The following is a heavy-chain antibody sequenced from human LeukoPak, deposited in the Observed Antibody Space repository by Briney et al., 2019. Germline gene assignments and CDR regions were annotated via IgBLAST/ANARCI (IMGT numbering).Heavy chain of an antibody. D-gene: IGHD5-12*01. CDR2: ISYDGSNK. CDR3: AKLGRIVATIDYYYSMDV. Sequence: PGRSLRLSCAASGFTFSSYGMHWVRQAPGKGLEWVAVISYDGSNKYYADSVKGRFTISRDNSKNTLYLQMNSLRAEDTAVYYCAKLGRIVATIDYYYSMDVWGQGTTVTVSS. CDR1: GFTFSSYG. J-gene: IGHJ6*02. V-gene: IGHV3-30*18.